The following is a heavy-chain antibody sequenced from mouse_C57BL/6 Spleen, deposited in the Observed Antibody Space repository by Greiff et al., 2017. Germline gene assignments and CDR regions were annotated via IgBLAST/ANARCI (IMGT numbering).Heavy chain of an antibody. Sequence: QVQLQQSGAELVMPGASVKLSCKASGYTFTSYWMHWVKQRPGQGLEWIGEIDPSDSYTNYNQKFKGKSTLTVDKSSSTAYMQLSSLTSEDSAVYYCARIDDGYHDYWGQGTTLTVSS. V-gene: IGHV1-69*01. D-gene: IGHD2-3*01. J-gene: IGHJ2*01. CDR2: IDPSDSYT. CDR3: ARIDDGYHDY. CDR1: GYTFTSYW.